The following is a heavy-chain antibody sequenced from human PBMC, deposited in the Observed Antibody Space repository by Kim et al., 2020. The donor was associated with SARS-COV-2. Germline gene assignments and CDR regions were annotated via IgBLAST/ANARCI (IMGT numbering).Heavy chain of an antibody. CDR2: INTNTGNP. CDR1: GYTFTSYA. J-gene: IGHJ4*02. Sequence: ASVKVSCKASGYTFTSYAMNWVRQAPGQGLEWMGWINTNTGNPTYAQGFTGRFVFSLDTSVSTAYLQISSLKAEDTAVYYCARDPDGGVGASSAWYYWGQGTLVTVSS. V-gene: IGHV7-4-1*02. D-gene: IGHD1-26*01. CDR3: ARDPDGGVGASSAWYY.